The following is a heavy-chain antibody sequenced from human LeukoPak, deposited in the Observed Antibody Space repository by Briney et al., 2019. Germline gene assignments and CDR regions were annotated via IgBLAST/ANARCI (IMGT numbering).Heavy chain of an antibody. CDR1: GFTFSTYW. D-gene: IGHD6-19*01. V-gene: IGHV3-74*01. CDR3: ARGWSSGWYATHFDY. Sequence: GGSLRLSCAASGFTFSTYWMHWVRQAPGKGLVWVSRINRDASSIAYADSVQGRFTISRDNSKNTLYLQMNSLRAEDTAVYYCARGWSSGWYATHFDYWGQGTLATVSS. J-gene: IGHJ4*02. CDR2: INRDASSI.